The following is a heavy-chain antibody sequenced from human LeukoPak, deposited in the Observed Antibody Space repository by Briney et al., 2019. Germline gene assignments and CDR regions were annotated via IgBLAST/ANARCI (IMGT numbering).Heavy chain of an antibody. Sequence: TLSLTCTVSGGSISSYYWSWIRQPPGKALEWLALIDWDDDKYYSTSLKTRLTISKDTSKNQVVLTMTNMDPVDTATYYCARRNVAVAGWSFDYWGQGTLVTVSS. CDR3: ARRNVAVAGWSFDY. D-gene: IGHD6-19*01. CDR2: IDWDDDK. V-gene: IGHV2-70*18. J-gene: IGHJ4*02. CDR1: GGSISSYY.